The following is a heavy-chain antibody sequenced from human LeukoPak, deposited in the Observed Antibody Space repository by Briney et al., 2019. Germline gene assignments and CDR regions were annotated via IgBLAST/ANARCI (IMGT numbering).Heavy chain of an antibody. D-gene: IGHD3-3*01. V-gene: IGHV3-23*01. Sequence: GGSLRLSCAASGFTFNSYAMYWVRQAPGKGLEWISGIFGSGGSPHYADSVKGRFTISRDNAKNSLYLQMNSLRAEDTALYYCAKDIGSGVAVYGIDVWGQGTTVTVSS. J-gene: IGHJ6*02. CDR3: AKDIGSGVAVYGIDV. CDR1: GFTFNSYA. CDR2: IFGSGGSP.